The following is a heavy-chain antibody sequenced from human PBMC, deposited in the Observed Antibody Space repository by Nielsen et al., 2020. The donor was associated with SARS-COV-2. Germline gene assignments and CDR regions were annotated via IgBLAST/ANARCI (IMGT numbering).Heavy chain of an antibody. D-gene: IGHD3/OR15-3a*01. CDR2: INPYSGGT. Sequence: ASVQVSCKASAYTFTDYYIHWVRQAPGQGLEWMGRINPYSGGTNYAQKFQGTVTMTRDASISTVYMELTSDDTAVYYCARARATIFGLVMSYGMEVWGQGTTVAVSS. V-gene: IGHV1-2*06. CDR1: AYTFTDYY. CDR3: ARARATIFGLVMSYGMEV. J-gene: IGHJ6*02.